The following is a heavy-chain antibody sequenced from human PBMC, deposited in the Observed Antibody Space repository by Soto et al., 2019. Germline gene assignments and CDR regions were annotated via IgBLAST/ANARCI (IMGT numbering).Heavy chain of an antibody. J-gene: IGHJ4*02. CDR3: ARDQPGGSSGWYCLAY. D-gene: IGHD6-19*01. CDR2: IIPIFGTA. CDR1: GGTFSSYA. V-gene: IGHV1-69*01. Sequence: QVQLVQSGAEVKKPGSSVKVSCKASGGTFSSYAISWVRQAPGHGLEWMGGIIPIFGTANYAQKFQGRVTITADESTSTAYMELSCLRSEDTAVYYCARDQPGGSSGWYCLAYWGQGTLVTVSS.